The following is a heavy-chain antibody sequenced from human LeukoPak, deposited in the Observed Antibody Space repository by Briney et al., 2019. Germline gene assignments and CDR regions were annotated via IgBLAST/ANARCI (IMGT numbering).Heavy chain of an antibody. D-gene: IGHD2-2*01. Sequence: SETLSLTCTVSGGSISSYYWSWIRQPPGKGLEWIGYIYYSGSTNHNPSLKSRVTISVDTSKNQFSLKLSSVTAADTAVYYCARTYRTQYFDYWGQGTLVTVSS. V-gene: IGHV4-59*01. CDR1: GGSISSYY. J-gene: IGHJ4*02. CDR2: IYYSGST. CDR3: ARTYRTQYFDY.